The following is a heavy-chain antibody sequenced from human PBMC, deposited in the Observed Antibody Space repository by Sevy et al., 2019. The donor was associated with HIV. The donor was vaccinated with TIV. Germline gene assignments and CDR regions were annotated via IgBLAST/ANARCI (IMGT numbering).Heavy chain of an antibody. CDR1: GYIFSDYN. V-gene: IGHV1-2*06. D-gene: IGHD6-13*01. J-gene: IGHJ3*02. CDR3: VRECITAPKTLLSFDI. CDR2: INPKSGDT. Sequence: ASVKVSCKSTGYIFSDYNMHWVRQAPGQGLEWMALINPKSGDTIYAQRFRGRVSMTRDASMSTAYMELSGLTSDDTAVYYCVRECITAPKTLLSFDIWGQGTMVTVSS.